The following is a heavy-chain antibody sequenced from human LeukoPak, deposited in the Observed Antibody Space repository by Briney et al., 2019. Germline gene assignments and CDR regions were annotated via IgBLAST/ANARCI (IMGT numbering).Heavy chain of an antibody. D-gene: IGHD3-10*01. Sequence: GGSLRLSCAASGFTFSSYAMSWVRQAPGKGLEWVSAISGSDGSTNYADSVKGRCTISRDNSKNTLYLQMNSLRAEDTAVYYCAKKGGSGSYYGTLWDYWGQGTLVTVSS. J-gene: IGHJ4*02. V-gene: IGHV3-23*01. CDR3: AKKGGSGSYYGTLWDY. CDR1: GFTFSSYA. CDR2: ISGSDGST.